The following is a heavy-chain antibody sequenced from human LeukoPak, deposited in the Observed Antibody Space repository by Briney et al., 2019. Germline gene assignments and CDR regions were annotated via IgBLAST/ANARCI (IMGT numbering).Heavy chain of an antibody. D-gene: IGHD2-2*01. CDR3: AKASGTYCSSSSCFLDY. CDR2: IWYDGSNK. V-gene: IGHV3-30*02. J-gene: IGHJ4*02. CDR1: GFTFSSYG. Sequence: GGSLRLSCAASGFTFSSYGMHWVRQAPGKGLEWVAVIWYDGSNKYYADSVKGRFTISRDNSKNTLYLQMNSLRAEDTAVYYCAKASGTYCSSSSCFLDYWGQGTLVTVSA.